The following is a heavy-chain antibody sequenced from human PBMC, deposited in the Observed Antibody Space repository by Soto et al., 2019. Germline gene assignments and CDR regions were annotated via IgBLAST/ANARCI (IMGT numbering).Heavy chain of an antibody. CDR1: GGSFSGYY. J-gene: IGHJ4*02. CDR3: ARGLSIAVAGTSPFDY. D-gene: IGHD6-19*01. V-gene: IGHV4-34*01. Sequence: SETLSLTCAVYGGSFSGYYWSWIRQPPGKGLEWIGEINHSGSTNYNPSLKSRVTISVDTSKNQFSLKLSSVTAADTAVYYCARGLSIAVAGTSPFDYWGQGTLVTVSS. CDR2: INHSGST.